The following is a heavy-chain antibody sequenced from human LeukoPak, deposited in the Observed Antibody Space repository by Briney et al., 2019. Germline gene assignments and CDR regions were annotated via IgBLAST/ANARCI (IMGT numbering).Heavy chain of an antibody. CDR3: AREPTLEITYYFDY. Sequence: PGGSLRLSCAASGFTFSSYAMHWVRQAPGKGLEWVAVISYDGSNKYYADSVKGRFTISRDNSKNTLYLQMNSLRAEDTAVYYCAREPTLEITYYFDYWGQGTPVTVSS. CDR2: ISYDGSNK. J-gene: IGHJ4*02. CDR1: GFTFSSYA. D-gene: IGHD5-24*01. V-gene: IGHV3-30-3*01.